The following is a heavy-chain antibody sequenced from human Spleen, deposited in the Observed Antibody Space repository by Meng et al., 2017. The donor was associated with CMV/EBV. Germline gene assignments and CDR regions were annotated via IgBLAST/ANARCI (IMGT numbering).Heavy chain of an antibody. CDR1: GFRFDDYG. V-gene: IGHV3-21*01. Sequence: GESLKISCVASGFRFDDYGMTWVRQVPGKGLEWVSSISGSSTVTYYADSVKGRFTISRDNAKNSLYLQMNSLRAEDTAVYYCARVGYYYYYGMDVWGQGTTVTVSS. D-gene: IGHD3-16*01. CDR2: ISGSSTVT. J-gene: IGHJ6*02. CDR3: ARVGYYYYYGMDV.